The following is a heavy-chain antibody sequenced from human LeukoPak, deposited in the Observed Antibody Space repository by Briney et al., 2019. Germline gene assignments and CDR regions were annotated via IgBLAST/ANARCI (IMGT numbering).Heavy chain of an antibody. V-gene: IGHV3-23*01. Sequence: GVSLRLSCAASGFTFSSYAMSWVRQAPGKGLEWVSAISGSGGSTYYADSVKGRFTISRDNSKNTLYLQMNSLRAEDTAVYYCAKDPVLLWFGEPSPVFDYWGQGTLVTVSS. CDR2: ISGSGGST. D-gene: IGHD3-10*01. J-gene: IGHJ4*02. CDR1: GFTFSSYA. CDR3: AKDPVLLWFGEPSPVFDY.